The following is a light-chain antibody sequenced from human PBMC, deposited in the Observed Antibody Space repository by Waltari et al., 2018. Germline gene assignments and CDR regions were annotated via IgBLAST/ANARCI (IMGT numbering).Light chain of an antibody. CDR2: DAS. Sequence: EIVLTQSPGTLSLSPGDRATLSCRASQNVNSFLAWYQQKRGQAPRLLIYDASKRATGIPDRISGSGSGTDFTLTISCLEPEDFAIYYCQQHGNLPETFGRGTRVEMK. J-gene: IGKJ2*01. CDR3: QQHGNLPET. CDR1: QNVNSF. V-gene: IGKV3-11*01.